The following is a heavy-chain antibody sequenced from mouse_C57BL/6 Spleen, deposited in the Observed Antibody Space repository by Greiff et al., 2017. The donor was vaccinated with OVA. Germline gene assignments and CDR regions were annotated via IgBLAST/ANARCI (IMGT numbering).Heavy chain of an antibody. V-gene: IGHV1-53*01. CDR1: GYTFTSYW. CDR2: INPSNGGT. CDR3: ARSGLDYDYDGWFAY. D-gene: IGHD2-4*01. J-gene: IGHJ3*01. Sequence: QVQLQQSGTELVKPGASVKLSCKASGYTFTSYWMHWVKQRPGQGLEWIGNINPSNGGTNYNEKFKSKATLTVDKSSSTAYMQLSSLTSEDSAVYYCARSGLDYDYDGWFAYWGQGTLVTVSA.